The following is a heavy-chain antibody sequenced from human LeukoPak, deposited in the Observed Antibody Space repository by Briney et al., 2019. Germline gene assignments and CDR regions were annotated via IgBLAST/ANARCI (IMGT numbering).Heavy chain of an antibody. CDR1: GFTFDDYA. D-gene: IGHD5-24*01. CDR2: ISWNSGSI. CDR3: ARETRDGYNSHYFDY. V-gene: IGHV3-9*01. J-gene: IGHJ4*02. Sequence: GGSLRLSCAASGFTFDDYAMHWVRQAPGKGLEWVSGISWNSGSIGYADSVKGRFTISRDNAKNSLYLQMNSLRAEDTAVYYCARETRDGYNSHYFDYWGQGTLVTVSS.